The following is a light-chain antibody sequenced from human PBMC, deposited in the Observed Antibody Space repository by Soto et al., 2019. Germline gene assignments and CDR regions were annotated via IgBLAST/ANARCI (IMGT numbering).Light chain of an antibody. CDR1: QSVSSN. V-gene: IGKV3-15*01. Sequence: EIVMTQSPATLSVSPGERATLSCRASQSVSSNLAWYQQKPGQAPRLLIYGASTRATGIPARFSGSGSGTEFTLTISSLQSEDLAVYYCQQYKKWPRTFGHGTKVDI. CDR3: QQYKKWPRT. J-gene: IGKJ1*01. CDR2: GAS.